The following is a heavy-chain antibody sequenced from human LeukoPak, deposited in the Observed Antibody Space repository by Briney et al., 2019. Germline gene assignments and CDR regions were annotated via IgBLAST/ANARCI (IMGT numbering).Heavy chain of an antibody. Sequence: GGSLRLSCAASGFTFNIYAMSWVRLAPGKELDWVSAISGSGGSTYYADSVGGRFTISRDNSKNTLYLQMNSLRAEDTAVYSCAKDAMGATAYYFDYWGQGTLVTVSS. J-gene: IGHJ4*02. V-gene: IGHV3-23*01. CDR1: GFTFNIYA. CDR3: AKDAMGATAYYFDY. CDR2: ISGSGGST. D-gene: IGHD1-26*01.